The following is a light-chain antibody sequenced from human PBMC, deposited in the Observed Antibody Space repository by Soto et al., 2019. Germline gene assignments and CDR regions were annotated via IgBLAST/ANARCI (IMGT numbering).Light chain of an antibody. Sequence: EIVLTQSPGTLSLSPGDRATLSCRASQSVSSSYLAWYQQKPGQAPRLLIYGASSRATGIPDRFSGSGSGTDFTLTISRLEPEDFAVYYCQQYGSSPPVTFGQGTKVEIK. V-gene: IGKV3-20*01. CDR3: QQYGSSPPVT. CDR2: GAS. J-gene: IGKJ1*01. CDR1: QSVSSSY.